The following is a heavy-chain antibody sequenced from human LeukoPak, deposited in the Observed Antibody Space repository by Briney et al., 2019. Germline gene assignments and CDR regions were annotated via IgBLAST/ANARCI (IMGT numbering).Heavy chain of an antibody. CDR2: INHSGST. V-gene: IGHV4-34*01. CDR3: ARHQSAVPGYSDAFDI. D-gene: IGHD6-13*01. Sequence: SETLSLTCTVSGGSISSYYWSWIRQPPGKGLEWIGEINHSGSTNYNPSLKSRVTISVDTSKNQFSLKLSSVTAADTAVYYCARHQSAVPGYSDAFDIWGQGTMVTVSS. J-gene: IGHJ3*02. CDR1: GGSISSYY.